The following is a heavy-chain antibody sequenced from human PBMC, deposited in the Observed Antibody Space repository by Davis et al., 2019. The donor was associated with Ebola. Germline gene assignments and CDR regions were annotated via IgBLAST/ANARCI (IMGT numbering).Heavy chain of an antibody. CDR2: IYTSGTT. D-gene: IGHD2-2*01. CDR3: ARVQRIVVVPTADNWFDP. CDR1: GGSISSYY. V-gene: IGHV4-4*07. J-gene: IGHJ5*02. Sequence: MPSETLSLTCTVSGGSISSYYWSWIRQPAGKGLEWIGRIYTSGTTNYNPSLKSRVTMSVDTSKNQFSLKLSSVTAAETAVYYCARVQRIVVVPTADNWFDPWGQGTLVTVSS.